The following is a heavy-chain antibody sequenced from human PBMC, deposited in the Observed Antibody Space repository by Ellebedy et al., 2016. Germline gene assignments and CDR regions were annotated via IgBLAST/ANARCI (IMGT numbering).Heavy chain of an antibody. V-gene: IGHV3-23*01. CDR3: AARGSSSVFDY. D-gene: IGHD6-6*01. CDR2: ISGSGGST. Sequence: GGSLRLXXAASGFTFSSYAMSWVRQAPGKGLEWVSAISGSGGSTYYADSVKGRFTISRDNSKNTLSLQMNSLRAEDTAVYYCAARGSSSVFDYWGQGTLVTVSS. J-gene: IGHJ4*02. CDR1: GFTFSSYA.